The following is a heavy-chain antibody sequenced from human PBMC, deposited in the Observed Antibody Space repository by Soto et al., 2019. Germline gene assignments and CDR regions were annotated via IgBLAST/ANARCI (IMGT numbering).Heavy chain of an antibody. CDR2: INHSGNT. J-gene: IGHJ4*02. V-gene: IGHV4-34*01. CDR1: GESSSGYY. D-gene: IGHD5-12*01. CDR3: AGNIVATISAFDK. Sequence: QVQLQQWGAGLLKPSETLSLTCAVHGESSSGYYWSWIRQPPGKGLEWIGEINHSGNTNYNPSLKSRLTMSVDTSKNQISLKVKSVTAADTAVYYCAGNIVATISAFDKWGQGTLVTVSS.